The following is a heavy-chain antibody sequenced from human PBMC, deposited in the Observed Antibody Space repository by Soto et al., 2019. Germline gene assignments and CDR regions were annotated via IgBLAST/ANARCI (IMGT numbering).Heavy chain of an antibody. Sequence: PGGSLRLSCAASGFTFSSYGMHWVRQAPGKGLEWVAVIWYDGSNKYYADSVKGRFTISRDNSKNTLYLQMNSLRSDDTAVYYCARLALRTGNRCMDVWGQGTTVTVSS. V-gene: IGHV3-33*01. CDR1: GFTFSSYG. CDR2: IWYDGSNK. J-gene: IGHJ6*02. CDR3: ARLALRTGNRCMDV.